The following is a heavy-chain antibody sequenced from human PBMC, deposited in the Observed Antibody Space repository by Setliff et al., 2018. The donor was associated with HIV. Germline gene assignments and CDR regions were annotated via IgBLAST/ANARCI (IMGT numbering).Heavy chain of an antibody. CDR1: GYSFSNHW. Sequence: GESLKISCTGSGYSFSNHWIGWVRQMPGRGLEWVGIIYPQDSDTRYSPSFEGHVTISADTSRYTAYLQWSALKASDTALYYCAKSFHGGWNPGDMMDYWGQGTLVTVSS. J-gene: IGHJ4*02. V-gene: IGHV5-51*01. CDR2: IYPQDSDT. CDR3: AKSFHGGWNPGDMMDY. D-gene: IGHD1-1*01.